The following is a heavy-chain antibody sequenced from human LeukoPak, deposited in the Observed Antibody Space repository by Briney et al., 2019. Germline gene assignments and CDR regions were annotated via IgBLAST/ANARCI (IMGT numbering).Heavy chain of an antibody. V-gene: IGHV4-38-2*02. D-gene: IGHD6-13*01. Sequence: KPSETLSLTCTVSGYSISSGYYWGWIRQPPGKGLEWIGHRFHSGDTYYNPSLKSRVAISVETSENQFSLKLSSVTATDTAVYYCAGTYSLYDAFDIWGQGTMLTVSS. CDR2: RFHSGDT. CDR3: AGTYSLYDAFDI. J-gene: IGHJ3*02. CDR1: GYSISSGYY.